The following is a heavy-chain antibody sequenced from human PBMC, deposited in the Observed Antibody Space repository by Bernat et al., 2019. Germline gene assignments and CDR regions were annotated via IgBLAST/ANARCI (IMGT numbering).Heavy chain of an antibody. Sequence: QVQLVESGGGVVQPGRSLRLSCAASGFTFSSYGMHWVRQAPGKGLEWVAVISYDGSNKYYADSVKGRFTISRDNSKNTLYLQMNSLRAEDTAVYYCARDRDTGGFDYWGQGTLVTVSS. CDR3: ARDRDTGGFDY. D-gene: IGHD7-27*01. CDR2: ISYDGSNK. J-gene: IGHJ4*02. V-gene: IGHV3-30*03. CDR1: GFTFSSYG.